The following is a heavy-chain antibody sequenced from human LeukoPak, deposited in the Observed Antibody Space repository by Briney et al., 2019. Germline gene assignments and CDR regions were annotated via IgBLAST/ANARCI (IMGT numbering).Heavy chain of an antibody. CDR1: GFTFSSYE. J-gene: IGHJ4*02. Sequence: PGGSLRLSCAASGFTFSSYEMNWVRQAPGKGLEWVSYISSSGSTIYYADSVKGRFTISRDNSKNTLYLQMNSLRAEDTAVYYCAKDLDQTLDYWGQGTLVTVSS. V-gene: IGHV3-48*03. CDR3: AKDLDQTLDY. CDR2: ISSSGSTI.